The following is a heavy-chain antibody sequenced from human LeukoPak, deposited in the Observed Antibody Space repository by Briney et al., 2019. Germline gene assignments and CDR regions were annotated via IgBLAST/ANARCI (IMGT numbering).Heavy chain of an antibody. D-gene: IGHD5-18*01. J-gene: IGHJ6*02. Sequence: HPGRSLRLSCAASGFTFSSYAMHWVRQAPGKGLEWVAVISYDGSNKYYADSVKGRFTISRDNSKNTLYLQMNSLRAEDTAVYYCARGPHIDTAMALWYYGMDVWGQGTTVTVSS. CDR2: ISYDGSNK. CDR3: ARGPHIDTAMALWYYGMDV. V-gene: IGHV3-30-3*01. CDR1: GFTFSSYA.